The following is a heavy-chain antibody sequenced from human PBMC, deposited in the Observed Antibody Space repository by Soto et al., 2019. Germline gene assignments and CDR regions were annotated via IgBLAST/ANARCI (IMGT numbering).Heavy chain of an antibody. J-gene: IGHJ5*02. CDR1: GFIFGDFD. V-gene: IGHV3-11*06. CDR3: ARDLEGYYADL. Sequence: QVYLVESGGGLVKPRGSLRLSCVTSGFIFGDFDMSWMRQAPGKGLEWVSHINSRSTYTNYADSVKDRFTVSRDNAKNSLSLQMNSLRVEDTAVYYCARDLEGYYADLWGQGTLVTVSP. CDR2: INSRSTYT. D-gene: IGHD3-22*01.